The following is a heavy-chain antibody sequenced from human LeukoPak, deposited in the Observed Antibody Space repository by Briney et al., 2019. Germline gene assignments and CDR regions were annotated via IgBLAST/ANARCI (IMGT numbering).Heavy chain of an antibody. V-gene: IGHV3-7*01. D-gene: IGHD1-26*01. CDR1: GFTFSSYW. Sequence: GGSLRLSCAASGFTFSSYWMSWVRQAPGKGLEWVANIKQDGSEKYYVDSVKGRSTISRDNAKNSLYLQMNSLRAEDTAVYYCARDLSGSYYSYYYYMDVWGKGTTVTVSS. J-gene: IGHJ6*03. CDR3: ARDLSGSYYSYYYYMDV. CDR2: IKQDGSEK.